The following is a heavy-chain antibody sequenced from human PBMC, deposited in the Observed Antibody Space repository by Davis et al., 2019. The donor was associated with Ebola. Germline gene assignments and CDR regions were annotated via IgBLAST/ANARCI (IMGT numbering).Heavy chain of an antibody. J-gene: IGHJ3*02. CDR2: IWYDGSNK. V-gene: IGHV3-33*01. Sequence: GESLKISCAASGFTFSSYGMHWVRQAPGKGLEWVAVIWYDGSNKYYADSVKGRFTISRDNSKNTLYLQMNSLRAEDTAVYYCARAYRRFENAFDIWGQGTMVTVSS. CDR1: GFTFSSYG. CDR3: ARAYRRFENAFDI.